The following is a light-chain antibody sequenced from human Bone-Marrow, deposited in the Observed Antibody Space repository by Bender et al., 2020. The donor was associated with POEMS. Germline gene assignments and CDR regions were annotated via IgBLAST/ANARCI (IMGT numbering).Light chain of an antibody. Sequence: QSALTQPASVSGSPGQSITISCTGSSSDVGTYNYVSWYQHHPGKAPKLVIYDVTNRPSGVPDRFSGSKSGNTASLTICGLRAEDEADYYCSSYAGSDNYCLFGAGTKVTVL. CDR1: SSDVGTYNY. CDR3: SSYAGSDNYCL. V-gene: IGLV2-8*01. CDR2: DVT. J-gene: IGLJ2*01.